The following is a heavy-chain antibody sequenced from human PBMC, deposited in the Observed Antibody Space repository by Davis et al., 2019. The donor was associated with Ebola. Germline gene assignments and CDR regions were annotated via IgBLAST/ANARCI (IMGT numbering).Heavy chain of an antibody. D-gene: IGHD2-15*01. CDR3: ARGGGSFYLAIDN. CDR1: LDSVRNYY. CDR2: IHYSGKT. V-gene: IGHV4-59*02. J-gene: IGHJ4*02. Sequence: MPSETLSLTCTVSLDSVRNYYWSWIRQPPGKRLEWIGYIHYSGKTNYNPSLESRVTMSVDTSRNQFSLNVTSVTAADTAVYYCARGGGSFYLAIDNWGPGTLVTVSS.